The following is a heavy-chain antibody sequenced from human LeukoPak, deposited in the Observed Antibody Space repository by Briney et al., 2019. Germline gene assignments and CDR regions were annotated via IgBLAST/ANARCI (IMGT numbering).Heavy chain of an antibody. Sequence: ASVKVSCKASGYTFTSYDINWVRQATGQGLEWMGWMNPNSGNTGYAQKFQGRVTITRNTSISTAYMELSSLRSEDTAVYYCAKENTKKSFRPGEATLTKGYFDYWGQGTLVTVSS. CDR2: MNPNSGNT. CDR1: GYTFTSYD. V-gene: IGHV1-8*03. J-gene: IGHJ4*02. CDR3: AKENTKKSFRPGEATLTKGYFDY. D-gene: IGHD4-17*01.